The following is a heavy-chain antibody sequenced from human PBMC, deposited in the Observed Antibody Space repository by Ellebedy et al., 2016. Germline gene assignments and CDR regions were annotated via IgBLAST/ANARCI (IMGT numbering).Heavy chain of an antibody. J-gene: IGHJ4*02. D-gene: IGHD2-15*01. CDR2: IYYSGST. CDR3: AREGRRVVPLLTAFDY. Sequence: SETLSLXXTVSGGSISSGDYYWSWIRQPPGKGLEWIGYIYYSGSTYYNPSLKSRVTISVDTSKNQFSLKLSSVTAADTAVYYCAREGRRVVPLLTAFDYWGQGTLVTVSS. CDR1: GGSISSGDYY. V-gene: IGHV4-30-4*01.